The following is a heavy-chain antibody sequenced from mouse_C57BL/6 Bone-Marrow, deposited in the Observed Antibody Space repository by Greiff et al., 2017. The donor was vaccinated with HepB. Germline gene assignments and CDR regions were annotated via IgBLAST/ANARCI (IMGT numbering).Heavy chain of an antibody. D-gene: IGHD2-4*01. V-gene: IGHV1-76*01. J-gene: IGHJ3*01. Sequence: VQLQQSGAELVRPGASVKLSCKASGYTFTDYYINWVKQRPGQGLEWIARIYPGSGNTYYNEKFKGKATLTADKSSSTAYMQLSSLTSEDSAVYFCAREGYDYPWFAYWGQGTLVTVSA. CDR1: GYTFTDYY. CDR2: IYPGSGNT. CDR3: AREGYDYPWFAY.